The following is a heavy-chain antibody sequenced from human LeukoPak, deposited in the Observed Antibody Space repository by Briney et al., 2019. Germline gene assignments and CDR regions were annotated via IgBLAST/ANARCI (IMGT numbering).Heavy chain of an antibody. V-gene: IGHV4-61*05. Sequence: SETLSLTCTVSGGSISSSSYYWGWIRQPPGKGLEWIGYIYYSGSTNYNPSLKSRVTMSVDTSKNQFSLKLSSVTAADTAVYYCARGGSFDYWGQGTLVTVSS. CDR3: ARGGSFDY. CDR2: IYYSGST. D-gene: IGHD3-16*01. CDR1: GGSISSSSYY. J-gene: IGHJ4*02.